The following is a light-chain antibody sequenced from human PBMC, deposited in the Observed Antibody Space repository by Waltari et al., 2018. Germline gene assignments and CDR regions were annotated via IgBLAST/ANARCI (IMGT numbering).Light chain of an antibody. J-gene: IGLJ1*01. Sequence: QSALTQPASVSGSPGQSITISCTGTFSDVGRYDYVSWYQQHPGKAPKLLIHDVTDRPSGVADRFSGSKSGNTASLTISGLQADDEADYYRTSYTSSTTTPYVFGTGTQVTV. CDR2: DVT. CDR1: FSDVGRYDY. V-gene: IGLV2-14*03. CDR3: TSYTSSTTTPYV.